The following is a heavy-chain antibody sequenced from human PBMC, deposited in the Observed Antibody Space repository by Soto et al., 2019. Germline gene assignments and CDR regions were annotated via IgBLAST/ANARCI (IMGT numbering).Heavy chain of an antibody. Sequence: SETLSLTCTVSGGSISSDDYYWSWIRQAPGRGLEWIGYIHSSGSIYYNPSLKSRATMSIDTAGNQFSLKLSSVTAADTAVYYCASFMWSEGGYWGQGTLVTVSS. V-gene: IGHV4-30-4*01. CDR3: ASFMWSEGGY. D-gene: IGHD2-21*01. CDR2: IHSSGSI. J-gene: IGHJ4*02. CDR1: GGSISSDDYY.